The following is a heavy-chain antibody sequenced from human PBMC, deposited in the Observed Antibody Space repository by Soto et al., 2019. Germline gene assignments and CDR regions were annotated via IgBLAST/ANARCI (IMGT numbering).Heavy chain of an antibody. CDR3: ARASHYCSSTSCFRFHWFDP. CDR2: IIPIFGTA. CDR1: GGTFSSYA. V-gene: IGHV1-69*13. D-gene: IGHD2-2*01. J-gene: IGHJ5*02. Sequence: GASVKVSCKASGGTFSSYAISWVRQATGQGLEWMGGIIPIFGTANYAQKFQARVTITADESTSTAYMELSSLRSEDTAVYYCARASHYCSSTSCFRFHWFDPWGQGTLVTVSS.